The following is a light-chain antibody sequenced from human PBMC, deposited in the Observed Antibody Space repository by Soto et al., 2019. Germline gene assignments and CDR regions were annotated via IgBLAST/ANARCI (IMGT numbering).Light chain of an antibody. J-gene: IGKJ2*01. CDR3: HESYCL. V-gene: IGKV1-39*01. Sequence: DIQMTQSPSSLSASGGDRVTITCRASQSISSYLNWYQQKPGKATTLLMYATASLQSGVPSRFSGSGSGTDFTVTISCLQPEDFATYYWHESYCLFGQGTKLEIK. CDR2: ATA. CDR1: QSISSY.